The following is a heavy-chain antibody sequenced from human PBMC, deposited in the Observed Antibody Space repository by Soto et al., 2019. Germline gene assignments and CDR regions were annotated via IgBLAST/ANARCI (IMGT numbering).Heavy chain of an antibody. D-gene: IGHD5-12*01. CDR3: ARAPGGYTLGYYYYGMDV. CDR2: IFSGGST. CDR1: GFTLSSKY. J-gene: IGHJ6*02. V-gene: IGHV3-53*01. Sequence: PGGSLRLSCAESGFTLSSKYLTWVRLASGPRLEWVSVIFSGGSTYYADSVKGRFTISRDNSKNTLYLQMNSLRAEDTAVYYCARAPGGYTLGYYYYGMDVWGQGTTVTVSS.